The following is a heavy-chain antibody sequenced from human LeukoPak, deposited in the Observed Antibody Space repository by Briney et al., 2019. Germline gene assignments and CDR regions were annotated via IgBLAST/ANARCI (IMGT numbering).Heavy chain of an antibody. Sequence: GGSLRLSCAASGFTLSSYEMNWFRQAPGKGLEWVSYISSSGSTIYYADSVKGRFTISRDNSKNTLYLQMNSLRAEDTAVYYCATPPTVTKGGRTFDIWGQGTMVTVSS. CDR2: ISSSGSTI. V-gene: IGHV3-48*03. CDR1: GFTLSSYE. D-gene: IGHD4-17*01. J-gene: IGHJ3*02. CDR3: ATPPTVTKGGRTFDI.